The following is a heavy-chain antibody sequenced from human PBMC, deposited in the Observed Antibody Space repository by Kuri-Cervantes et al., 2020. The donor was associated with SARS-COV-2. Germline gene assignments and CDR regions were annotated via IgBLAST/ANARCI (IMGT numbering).Heavy chain of an antibody. J-gene: IGHJ6*03. CDR2: ISYDGSNK. CDR3: ARVQRGYDILTGPTHYYYYMDV. V-gene: IGHV3-30-3*01. D-gene: IGHD3-9*01. Sequence: GESLKISCAASGFTFSSYAMHWVRQAPGRGLEWVAVISYDGSNKYYADSVKGRFTISRHNAKNSLYLQMNSLRAEDTAVYYCARVQRGYDILTGPTHYYYYMDVWGKGTTVTVSS. CDR1: GFTFSSYA.